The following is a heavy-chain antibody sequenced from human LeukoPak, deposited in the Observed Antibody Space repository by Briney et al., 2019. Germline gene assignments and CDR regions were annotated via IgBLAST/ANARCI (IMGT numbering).Heavy chain of an antibody. J-gene: IGHJ4*02. CDR3: ARSEMATDSLGY. CDR1: GFTFSSYW. CDR2: TNSDGSST. Sequence: PGGSLRLSCAASGFTFSSYWMHWVRQAQGKGLVWVSRTNSDGSSTSYADSVKGRFTISRDNAKNTLYLQMNSLRAEDTAVYYCARSEMATDSLGYWGQGTLVTVSS. V-gene: IGHV3-74*01. D-gene: IGHD5-24*01.